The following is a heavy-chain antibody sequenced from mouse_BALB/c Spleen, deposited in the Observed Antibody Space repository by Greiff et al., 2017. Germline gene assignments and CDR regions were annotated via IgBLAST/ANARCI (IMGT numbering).Heavy chain of an antibody. V-gene: IGHV5-9-4*01. J-gene: IGHJ2*01. D-gene: IGHD4-1*01. Sequence: DVMLVESGGGLVKPGGSLKLSCAASGFTFSSYAMSWVRQSPEKRLEWVAEISSGGSYTYYPDTVTGRFTISRDNAKNTLYLEMSSLRSEDTAMYYCARSNWFFDYWGQGTTLTVSS. CDR2: ISSGGSYT. CDR1: GFTFSSYA. CDR3: ARSNWFFDY.